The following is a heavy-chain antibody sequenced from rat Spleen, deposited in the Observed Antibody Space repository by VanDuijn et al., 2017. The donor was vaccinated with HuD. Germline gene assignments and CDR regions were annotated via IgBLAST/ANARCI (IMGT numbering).Heavy chain of an antibody. CDR2: ISSGGGGT. CDR3: TRENTEGNWYFDF. J-gene: IGHJ2*01. CDR1: GFTFSDYY. Sequence: EVQLVESDGGLVQPGRSLKLSCAASGFTFSDYYMAWVRQAPKKGLEWVASISSGGGGTYYPDSVKGRFTISRDNAKSTLYLQMNSLRSEDTATYYCTRENTEGNWYFDFWGQGVMVTVSS. V-gene: IGHV5-20*01. D-gene: IGHD1-11*01.